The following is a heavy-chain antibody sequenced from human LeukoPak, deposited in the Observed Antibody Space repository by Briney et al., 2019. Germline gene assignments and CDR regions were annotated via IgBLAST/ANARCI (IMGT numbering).Heavy chain of an antibody. CDR2: IRSKAYGGTT. Sequence: GGSLRLSCTASGFTFGDYAMSWVRQAPGKGLEWVGFIRSKAYGGTTEYAASVKGRFTISRDDSKSIAYLRMNSLKTEDTAVYYCTRDLSTYYYDSSGYYPLAYWGQGTLVTVSS. CDR3: TRDLSTYYYDSSGYYPLAY. D-gene: IGHD3-22*01. J-gene: IGHJ4*02. CDR1: GFTFGDYA. V-gene: IGHV3-49*04.